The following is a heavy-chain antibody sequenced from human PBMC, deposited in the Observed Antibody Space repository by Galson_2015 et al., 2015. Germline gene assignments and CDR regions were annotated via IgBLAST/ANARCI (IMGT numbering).Heavy chain of an antibody. Sequence: LRLSCAASGFTFSSYAMHWVRQAPGKGLEWVAVISYDGSNKYYADSVKGRFTISRDNSKNTLYLQMNSLRAEDTAVYYCAREGFDYYFDYWGQGTLVTVSS. V-gene: IGHV3-30-3*01. D-gene: IGHD5-12*01. J-gene: IGHJ4*02. CDR3: AREGFDYYFDY. CDR2: ISYDGSNK. CDR1: GFTFSSYA.